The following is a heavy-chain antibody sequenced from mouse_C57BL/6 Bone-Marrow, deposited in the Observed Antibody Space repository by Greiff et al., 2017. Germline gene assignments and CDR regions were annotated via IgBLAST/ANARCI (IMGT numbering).Heavy chain of an antibody. CDR2: INPGSGGT. J-gene: IGHJ3*01. Sequence: QVQLQQSGAELVRPGTSVKVSCKASGYAFTNYLIEWVKQRPGQGLEWIGVINPGSGGTNYNEKFKGKATLTADKSSSTAYMQLSSLASEDSAVYFCARSRGLGRQVAYWGQVTLVTVSA. CDR1: GYAFTNYL. V-gene: IGHV1-54*01. CDR3: ARSRGLGRQVAY. D-gene: IGHD2-14*01.